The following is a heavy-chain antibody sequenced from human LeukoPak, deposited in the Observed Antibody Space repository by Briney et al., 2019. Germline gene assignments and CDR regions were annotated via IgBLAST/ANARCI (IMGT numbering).Heavy chain of an antibody. CDR3: ARGNSENFQH. CDR2: IYHSGST. D-gene: IGHD4-23*01. J-gene: IGHJ1*01. CDR1: GASISPYY. V-gene: IGHV4-30-2*01. Sequence: SGTLSLTCSVSGASISPYYWNWIRQPPGKGLEWIGYIYHSGSTYYNPSLKSRVTISVDRSKNQFSLKLSSVTAADTAVYYCARGNSENFQHWGQGTLVTVSS.